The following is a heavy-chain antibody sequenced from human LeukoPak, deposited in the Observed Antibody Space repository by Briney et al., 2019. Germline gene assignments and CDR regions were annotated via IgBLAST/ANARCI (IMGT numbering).Heavy chain of an antibody. Sequence: GGXLRLSCAASGFTFDNYGMTWVRQAPGKGLEGVSSINWNGASTDYADSMKGGFTISRDNDKNSLYLQMNSLRPEDTALYYCARLGGYYDSSAYYRSPDYWGQGTLVTVSS. J-gene: IGHJ4*02. CDR3: ARLGGYYDSSAYYRSPDY. V-gene: IGHV3-20*04. D-gene: IGHD3-22*01. CDR1: GFTFDNYG. CDR2: INWNGAST.